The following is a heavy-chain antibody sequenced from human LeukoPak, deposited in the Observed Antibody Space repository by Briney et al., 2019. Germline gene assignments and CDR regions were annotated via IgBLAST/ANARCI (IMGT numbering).Heavy chain of an antibody. J-gene: IGHJ4*02. V-gene: IGHV3-30-3*01. CDR3: ARDYWWNYDY. Sequence: PGRSLRLSCAAPGFTFSDYAMHWVRQAPGKGLEWVAVISKDGSDKYYPGSVRGRFTISRDNSKNTIYLQMDSLRAEDTAIYYCARDYWWNYDYWGQGTLVTVSS. D-gene: IGHD1-7*01. CDR2: ISKDGSDK. CDR1: GFTFSDYA.